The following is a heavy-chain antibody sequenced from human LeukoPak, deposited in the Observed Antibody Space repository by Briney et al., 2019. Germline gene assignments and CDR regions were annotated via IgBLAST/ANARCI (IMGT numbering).Heavy chain of an antibody. CDR3: ARGYCSGGSCYRGAFDY. J-gene: IGHJ4*02. CDR1: GGTFSSYA. D-gene: IGHD2-15*01. CDR2: IIPILGIA. V-gene: IGHV1-69*04. Sequence: GASVKVSCKASGGTFSSYAISWVRQAPGQGLEWIGRIIPILGIANYAQKFQGRVTITADKSTSTAYMELSSLRSEDTAVYYCARGYCSGGSCYRGAFDYWGQGTLVTVSS.